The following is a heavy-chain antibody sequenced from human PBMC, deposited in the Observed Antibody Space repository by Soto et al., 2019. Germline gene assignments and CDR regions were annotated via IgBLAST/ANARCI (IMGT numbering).Heavy chain of an antibody. D-gene: IGHD4-17*01. Sequence: QVTLKESGPVLVNPTEPLTLTCTVSGFSLSNARMGVSWIRQPPGKALEWLAHIFSNDEKSYSTSLKSRLTIPKDTSKSQVLLTMTNMDPVDTATYYCARMSSDYGDYGYDAFDIWGQGTMVTVSS. V-gene: IGHV2-26*01. CDR1: GFSLSNARMG. CDR2: IFSNDEK. CDR3: ARMSSDYGDYGYDAFDI. J-gene: IGHJ3*02.